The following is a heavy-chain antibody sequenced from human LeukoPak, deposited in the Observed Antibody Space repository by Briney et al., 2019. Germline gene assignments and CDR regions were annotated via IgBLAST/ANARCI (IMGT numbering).Heavy chain of an antibody. D-gene: IGHD6-19*01. CDR3: AKDRGWVFDY. Sequence: GRSLRLSCAASGFTFSSYAMHWVRQAPGKGLEWVAVISYDGSNKYYADSVKGRFTISRDNSKNTLYLQMNSLRAEDTAVYYCAKDRGWVFDYWGQGTLVTVSS. J-gene: IGHJ4*02. CDR1: GFTFSSYA. CDR2: ISYDGSNK. V-gene: IGHV3-30*04.